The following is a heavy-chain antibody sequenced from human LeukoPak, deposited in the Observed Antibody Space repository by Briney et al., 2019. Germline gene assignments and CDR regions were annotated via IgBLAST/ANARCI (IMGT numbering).Heavy chain of an antibody. J-gene: IGHJ4*02. CDR1: GYTFTSYD. CDR2: MNPNSGNT. D-gene: IGHD3-22*01. CDR3: ASPGNHYDPNGYYLFED. V-gene: IGHV1-8*01. Sequence: ASVKVSCKASGYTFTSYDINWVRQATGQGLEWMGWMNPNSGNTGYAQKFQGRVTMTRGTSINTAYMELSSLRSEDTAVYYCASPGNHYDPNGYYLFEDWGQGTLVTVSS.